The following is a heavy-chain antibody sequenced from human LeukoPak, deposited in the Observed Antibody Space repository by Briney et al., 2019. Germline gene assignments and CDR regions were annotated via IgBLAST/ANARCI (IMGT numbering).Heavy chain of an antibody. CDR2: IYTSGST. D-gene: IGHD6-19*01. CDR1: GGSISSYY. Sequence: SETLSLTCTVSGGSISSYYWSWIRQPAGRGLEWIGRIYTSGSTNYNPSLKSRVTMSVDTSKNQFSLKLSSVTAADTAVYYCARSLYSSGWYWFDYWGQGTTVTVSS. V-gene: IGHV4-4*07. J-gene: IGHJ4*03. CDR3: ARSLYSSGWYWFDY.